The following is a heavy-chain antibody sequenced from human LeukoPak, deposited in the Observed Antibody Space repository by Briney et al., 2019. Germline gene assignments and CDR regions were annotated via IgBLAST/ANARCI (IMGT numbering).Heavy chain of an antibody. CDR3: ARGDVVATALDP. V-gene: IGHV4-59*08. CDR1: GGSSSTVY. J-gene: IGHJ5*02. CDR2: IYYSGST. D-gene: IGHD5-12*01. Sequence: TLIRPWSETGGSSSTVYRNWLRNPPEKGLEWIGYIYYSGSTKYNPSLKARVTISVDTSKNQFSLKLSSVTAADTAVYYCARGDVVATALDPWGQGTLVTVSS.